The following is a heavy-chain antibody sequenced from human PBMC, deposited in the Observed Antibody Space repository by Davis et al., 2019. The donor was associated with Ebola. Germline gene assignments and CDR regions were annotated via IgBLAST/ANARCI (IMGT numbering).Heavy chain of an antibody. V-gene: IGHV4-30-2*01. CDR3: ARGGRIAAFDY. CDR2: IYHSGST. CDR1: GGSISSGGYS. D-gene: IGHD6-13*01. J-gene: IGHJ4*02. Sequence: LRLSCAVSGGSISSGGYSWSWIRQPPGKGLEWIGYIYHSGSTYYNPSLKSRVTISVDTSKNQFSLKLSSVTAADTAVYYCARGGRIAAFDYWGQGTLVTVSS.